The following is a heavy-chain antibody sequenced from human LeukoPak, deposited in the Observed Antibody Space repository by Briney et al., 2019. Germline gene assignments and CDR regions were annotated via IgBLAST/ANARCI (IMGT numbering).Heavy chain of an antibody. CDR2: INPNSGGT. V-gene: IGHV1-2*02. J-gene: IGHJ4*02. D-gene: IGHD3-10*01. CDR3: ARVSLVISLFDY. Sequence: ASVKVSYKASGYTFTGYYMHWVRQAPGQGLEWMGWINPNSGGTNYAQKFQGRVTMTRDTSISTAYMELSRLRSDDTAVYYCARVSLVISLFDYWGQGTLVTVSS. CDR1: GYTFTGYY.